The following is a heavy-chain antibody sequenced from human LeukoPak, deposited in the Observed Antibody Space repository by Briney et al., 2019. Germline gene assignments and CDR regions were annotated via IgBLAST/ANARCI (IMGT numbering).Heavy chain of an antibody. V-gene: IGHV4-61*02. CDR1: GGSISSGSYY. CDR2: IYTSGST. CDR3: ARSLRGDPAAIGGFDP. D-gene: IGHD2-2*01. J-gene: IGHJ5*02. Sequence: SSQTLSLTCTVSGGSISSGSYYWSWIRQPAGKGLEWIGRIYTSGSTNYNPSLKSRVTISVDTSKNQFSLKLGSVTAADTAVYYCARSLRGDPAAIGGFDPWGQGTLVTVSS.